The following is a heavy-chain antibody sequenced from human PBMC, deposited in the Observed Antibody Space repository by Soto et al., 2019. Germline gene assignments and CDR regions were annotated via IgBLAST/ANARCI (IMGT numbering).Heavy chain of an antibody. J-gene: IGHJ4*02. CDR1: GFTFSTYG. D-gene: IGHD6-13*01. CDR2: MSYDGTKQ. Sequence: RLSCAASGFTFSTYGMRWVRQAPGKGLEWVAAMSYDGTKQYYVDSVKGRFTISRDNSRNTLFLQVNSLRDEDTAVYYCAKEYGSTWIDHWGQGTLVTVSS. V-gene: IGHV3-30*18. CDR3: AKEYGSTWIDH.